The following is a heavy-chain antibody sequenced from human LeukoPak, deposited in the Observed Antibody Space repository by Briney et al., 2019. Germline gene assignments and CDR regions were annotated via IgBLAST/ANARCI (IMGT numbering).Heavy chain of an antibody. D-gene: IGHD3-10*01. Sequence: PSETLSLTCTVSGGSISSSSYYWSWIRQPPGKGLEWIGYVYYSGNTNYNPSLKSRVTMSLDTSKNQFSLKLSSVTAADTAVYHCARGYYYGSGSDGEGAFDIWGQGTMVTVSS. CDR2: VYYSGNT. CDR1: GGSISSSSYY. V-gene: IGHV4-61*05. CDR3: ARGYYYGSGSDGEGAFDI. J-gene: IGHJ3*02.